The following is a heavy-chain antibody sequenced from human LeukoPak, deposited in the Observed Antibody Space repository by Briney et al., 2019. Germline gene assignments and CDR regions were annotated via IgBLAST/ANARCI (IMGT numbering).Heavy chain of an antibody. CDR3: ARSRCGGSCSAYYFDY. D-gene: IGHD2-15*01. V-gene: IGHV1-8*01. CDR1: GYTFTSYD. Sequence: ASVKVSCKASGYTFTSYDINWVRQATGQGLEWMGWMNPNSGNTGYAQKFQGRVTMTRNTSISTAYMELSSLRSEDTAVYYRARSRCGGSCSAYYFDYWGQGTLVTVSS. J-gene: IGHJ4*02. CDR2: MNPNSGNT.